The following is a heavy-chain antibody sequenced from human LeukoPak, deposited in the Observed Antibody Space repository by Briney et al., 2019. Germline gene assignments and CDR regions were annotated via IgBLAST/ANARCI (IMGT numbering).Heavy chain of an antibody. CDR2: ISGSGGST. CDR1: GFTFSSYA. D-gene: IGHD3-22*01. V-gene: IGHV3-23*01. J-gene: IGHJ4*02. CDR3: AKDLVPASSGYKSANY. Sequence: PGGSLRLSCAASGFTFSSYAMSWVRQAPGKGLEWVSAISGSGGSTYYADSVKGRFTISRDNSKNTLYLQMNSLRAEDTAVYYCAKDLVPASSGYKSANYWGQGTLVTVSS.